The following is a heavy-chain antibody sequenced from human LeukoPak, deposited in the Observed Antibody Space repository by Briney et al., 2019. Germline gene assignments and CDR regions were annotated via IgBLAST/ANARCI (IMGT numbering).Heavy chain of an antibody. CDR2: IYYSGST. CDR1: GFTFSSYA. J-gene: IGHJ3*02. Sequence: GSLRLSCAASGFTFSSYAMSWVRQPPGKGLEWIGSIYYSGSTYYNPSLKSRVTISVDTSKNQFSLKLSSVTAADTAVYYCARGTIYSGSYTQDAFDIWGQGTMVTVSS. CDR3: ARGTIYSGSYTQDAFDI. D-gene: IGHD1-26*01. V-gene: IGHV4-39*07.